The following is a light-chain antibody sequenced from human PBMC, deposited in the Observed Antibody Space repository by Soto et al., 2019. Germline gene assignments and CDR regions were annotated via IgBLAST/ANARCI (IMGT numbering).Light chain of an antibody. Sequence: QSALTQPASVSGSPGQSITISCTGTSSDVGGYNYVSWYQQHPGKAPKLMIYDVSNRPSGVSNRFSGSKSGNTASLTISGRQPEDEDDYYCSSYTSSSTLVVFGGGTKLTVL. CDR1: SSDVGGYNY. J-gene: IGLJ2*01. V-gene: IGLV2-14*01. CDR2: DVS. CDR3: SSYTSSSTLVV.